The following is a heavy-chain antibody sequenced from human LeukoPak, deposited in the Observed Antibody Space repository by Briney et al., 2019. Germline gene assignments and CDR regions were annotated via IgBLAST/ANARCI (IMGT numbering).Heavy chain of an antibody. D-gene: IGHD3-10*01. Sequence: ASVKVSCKASGFTFTSSAMQWVRQARGQRLEWIGWIVVGSGNTNYAQKFQERVTITRGMSTSTAYMELSSLRSEDTAVYYCAAGMYGSGSYQNYWGQGTLVTVSS. V-gene: IGHV1-58*02. J-gene: IGHJ4*02. CDR2: IVVGSGNT. CDR1: GFTFTSSA. CDR3: AAGMYGSGSYQNY.